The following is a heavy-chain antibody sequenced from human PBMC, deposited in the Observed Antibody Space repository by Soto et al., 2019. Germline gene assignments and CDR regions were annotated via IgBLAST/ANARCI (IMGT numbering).Heavy chain of an antibody. Sequence: QVQLVQSGAEVKKPGASVKVSCKASGYTFTSYGISWVRQAPGQGLEWMGWISAYNGNTNYAQKLQGRVTMTTDTXTXXAYMEPLRLRPDGTAVYYYESEGAGEMAEAWFFELTGRGTQVTVSS. V-gene: IGHV1-18*01. CDR1: GYTFTSYG. CDR3: ESEGAGEMAEAWFFEL. CDR2: ISAYNGNT. J-gene: IGHJ2*01. D-gene: IGHD6-19*01.